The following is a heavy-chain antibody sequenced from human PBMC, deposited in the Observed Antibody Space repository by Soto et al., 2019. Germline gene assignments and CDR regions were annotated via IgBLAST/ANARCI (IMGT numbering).Heavy chain of an antibody. J-gene: IGHJ6*02. CDR2: ISISGSTI. CDR3: ARAPPYCSSTSCHYYYYGMDV. D-gene: IGHD2-2*01. Sequence: QVQLVESGGGLVKPGGSLRLSLAASGFTLSDYYISWIRRAPGKGLEWVSYISISGSTIYYADSVKGRFTISRDNAKNSLYLQMNSLRAEDTAVYYCARAPPYCSSTSCHYYYYGMDVWGQGTTVTVSS. V-gene: IGHV3-11*01. CDR1: GFTLSDYY.